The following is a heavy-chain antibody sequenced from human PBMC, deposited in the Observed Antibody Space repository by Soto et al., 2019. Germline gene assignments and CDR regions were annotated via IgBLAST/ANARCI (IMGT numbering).Heavy chain of an antibody. J-gene: IGHJ1*01. Sequence: GGSLRLACAASGVTVCNYVMYWVRQAPGKGLEWVSGMSVNGISTYYTDSLRGRFTIFRDEPTNTLYLQMNSLRAEDTAVYYCAKPRYAYTILEFWGQRALVTVSS. CDR1: GVTVCNYV. CDR2: MSVNGIST. V-gene: IGHV3-23*01. CDR3: AKPRYAYTILEF. D-gene: IGHD2-2*01.